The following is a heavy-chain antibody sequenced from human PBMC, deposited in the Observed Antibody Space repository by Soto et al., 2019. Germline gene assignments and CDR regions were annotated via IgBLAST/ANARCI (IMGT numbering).Heavy chain of an antibody. CDR1: GYTFTSDG. J-gene: IGHJ4*02. V-gene: IGHV1-18*04. Sequence: GASVKVSCKASGYTFTSDGFSGVRQAPGQGLEWMGWIRAYNGYTNYAQKFQGRVTITTDTSTSTAYMELRSLISDDTAVYYCARASDGYRSGWYVGYFDYWGQGTLVTVSS. D-gene: IGHD6-19*01. CDR2: IRAYNGYT. CDR3: ARASDGYRSGWYVGYFDY.